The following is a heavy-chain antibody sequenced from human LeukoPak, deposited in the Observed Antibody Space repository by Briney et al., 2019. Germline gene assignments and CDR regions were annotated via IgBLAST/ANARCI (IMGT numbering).Heavy chain of an antibody. J-gene: IGHJ4*02. CDR2: IYYSGST. D-gene: IGHD2-15*01. V-gene: IGHV4-39*01. CDR1: GGSISSSSYY. CDR3: ARYVYTHCSGGSCYYXTSYFDY. Sequence: PSETLSLTCTVSGGSISSSSYYWGWIRQPPGKGLEWIGSIYYSGSTYYNPSLKSRVTISVDTSKNQFSLKLSSVTAADTAVYYCARYVYTHCSGGSCYYXTSYFDYWGQGTLVTVSS.